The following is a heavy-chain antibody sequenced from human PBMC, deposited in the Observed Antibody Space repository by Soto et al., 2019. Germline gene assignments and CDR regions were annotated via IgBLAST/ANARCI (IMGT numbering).Heavy chain of an antibody. Sequence: TETLSLTCTVSGGSISSYYWSWIRQPPGKGLEWIGYIYYSGSTNYNPSLKSRVTISVDTSKNQFSLKLSSVTAADTAVYYCARRYGSAIEYWGQGTLVTVS. CDR3: ARRYGSAIEY. V-gene: IGHV4-59*08. CDR2: IYYSGST. J-gene: IGHJ4*02. D-gene: IGHD1-26*01. CDR1: GGSISSYY.